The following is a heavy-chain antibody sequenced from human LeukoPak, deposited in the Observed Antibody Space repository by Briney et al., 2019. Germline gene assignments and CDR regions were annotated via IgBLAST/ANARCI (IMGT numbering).Heavy chain of an antibody. Sequence: SVKVSCKPSGYTLTHYALNWVRQAPGQGLEWMGWSNTNTWNSTYAQGFTGRFVFSLDTSVNTAYLQISSLKAEDTAIYYCARVQGYCSTTSCYPHYWGQGTLVTVSS. D-gene: IGHD2-2*01. V-gene: IGHV7-4-1*02. CDR2: SNTNTWNS. J-gene: IGHJ4*02. CDR3: ARVQGYCSTTSCYPHY. CDR1: GYTLTHYA.